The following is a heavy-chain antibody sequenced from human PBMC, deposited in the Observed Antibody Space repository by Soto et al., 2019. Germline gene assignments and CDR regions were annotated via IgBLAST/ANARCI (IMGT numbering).Heavy chain of an antibody. CDR2: IWYDGSNK. Sequence: GGSLRLSCAASGFTFSSYGMHWVRQAPGKGLEWVAVIWYDGSNKYYADSVKGRFTISRDNSKNTLYLQMNSLRAEDTAVYYCARDHGYSSSWYGRKLDYWGQGTLVTVSS. CDR3: ARDHGYSSSWYGRKLDY. J-gene: IGHJ4*02. V-gene: IGHV3-33*01. CDR1: GFTFSSYG. D-gene: IGHD6-13*01.